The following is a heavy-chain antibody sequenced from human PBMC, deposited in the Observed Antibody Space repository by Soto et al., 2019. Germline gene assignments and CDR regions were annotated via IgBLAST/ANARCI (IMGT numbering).Heavy chain of an antibody. V-gene: IGHV1-69*13. CDR1: GGTFSSYA. CDR2: IIPIFGTA. D-gene: IGHD6-6*01. CDR3: ARAAYSSSSGRGDY. J-gene: IGHJ4*02. Sequence: GASVKVSCKASGGTFSSYAISWVRQAPGQGLEWMGGIIPIFGTANYAQKFQGRVTITADESMSTAYMELSSLRSEDTAVYYCARAAYSSSSGRGDYWGQGTLVTVSS.